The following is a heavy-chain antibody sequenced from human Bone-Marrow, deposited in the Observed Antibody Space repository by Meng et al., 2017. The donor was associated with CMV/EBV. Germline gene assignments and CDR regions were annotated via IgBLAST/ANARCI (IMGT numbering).Heavy chain of an antibody. CDR2: ISAAGDT. D-gene: IGHD3-3*01. CDR1: GFTFSYYD. CDR3: ARVAIRSGFGMDV. J-gene: IGHJ6*02. V-gene: IGHV3-13*01. Sequence: GGSLRLSCAASGFTFSYYDMHWVRQATGKGLEWVSGISAAGDTYYPASVKGRFSISREKAKNSFNLQMNSLKAGDTAVYYCARVAIRSGFGMDVWGLGTTVTVSS.